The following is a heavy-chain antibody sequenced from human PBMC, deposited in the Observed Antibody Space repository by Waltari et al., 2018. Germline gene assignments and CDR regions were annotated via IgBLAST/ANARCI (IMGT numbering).Heavy chain of an antibody. V-gene: IGHV4-59*08. J-gene: IGHJ4*02. D-gene: IGHD6-6*01. CDR2: IYYSGST. CDR1: GGSISSYY. CDR3: ARHDYSSTYYFDY. Sequence: QVQLQESGPGLVKPSEPLSLTCTVSGGSISSYYWSWIRQPPGKGLEWIGYIYYSGSTNYNPSLKSRVTISVDTSKNQFSLKLSSVTAADTAVYYCARHDYSSTYYFDYWGQGTLVTVSS.